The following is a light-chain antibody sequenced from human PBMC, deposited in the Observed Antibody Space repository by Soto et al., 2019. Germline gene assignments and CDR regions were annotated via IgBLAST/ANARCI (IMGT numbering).Light chain of an antibody. CDR2: EVT. CDR1: SSDVGGYKY. V-gene: IGLV2-8*01. CDR3: SSYAGTNSFVL. Sequence: ALTQPPSASGSPGQSVTISCTGTSSDVGGYKYVSWYQQYPGKAPKLIIYEVTKRPSGVPDRFSGSQSGNAASLTVSGLQAEDEADYYCSSYAGTNSFVLFGGGTKLTVL. J-gene: IGLJ2*01.